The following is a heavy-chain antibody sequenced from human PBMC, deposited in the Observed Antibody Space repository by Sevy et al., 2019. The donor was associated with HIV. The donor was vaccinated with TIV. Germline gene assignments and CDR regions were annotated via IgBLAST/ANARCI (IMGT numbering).Heavy chain of an antibody. CDR3: ERLVPGDNWFPP. D-gene: IGHD2-8*02. CDR2: ILYSGST. V-gene: IGHV4-59*01. Sequence: SETLSLTCTVTGDSMNTYYWAWIRQPPGKSLEWVGYILYSGSTEYSPSLKSRVTMALAKSKNEVSLRLSFVTAADKAVYYCERLVPGDNWFPPWGQGRLVTVSS. CDR1: GDSMNTYY. J-gene: IGHJ5*02.